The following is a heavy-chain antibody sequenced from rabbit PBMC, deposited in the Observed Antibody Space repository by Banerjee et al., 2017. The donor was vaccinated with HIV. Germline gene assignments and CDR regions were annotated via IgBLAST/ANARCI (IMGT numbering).Heavy chain of an antibody. CDR2: INSSSGNT. CDR1: GFTISSHH. J-gene: IGHJ4*01. D-gene: IGHD4-1*01. CDR3: ARDLAGVIGWNFKL. Sequence: QEQLEEYGGDLVTPGGTLTLTCTASGFTISSHHMCWVRQAPGKGLEWIACINSSSGNTVYATWAKGRFTISKTSSTTVTLQMTSLTAADTATYFCARDLAGVIGWNFKLWGQGTLVTV. V-gene: IGHV1S45*01.